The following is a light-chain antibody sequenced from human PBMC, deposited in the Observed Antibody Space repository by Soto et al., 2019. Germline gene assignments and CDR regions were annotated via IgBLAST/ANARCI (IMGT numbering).Light chain of an antibody. CDR2: SAS. CDR3: QQYSDYSRS. CDR1: QNIDSW. J-gene: IGKJ1*01. V-gene: IGKV1-5*03. Sequence: DLQMTQSPSTLSASIGDRITISCRASQNIDSWLAWYQQRPGKAPKLLIYSASNLESGVPSRFSGSVSGTDFTLTITSLQPDDFATYYCQQYSDYSRSFGQGTQVEVK.